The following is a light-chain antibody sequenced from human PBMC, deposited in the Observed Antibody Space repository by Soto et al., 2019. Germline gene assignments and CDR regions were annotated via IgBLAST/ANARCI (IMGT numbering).Light chain of an antibody. J-gene: IGLJ1*01. CDR2: GNS. V-gene: IGLV1-40*01. CDR3: NSYDSSLSGYV. Sequence: QSALTQPPSVSGAPGQRVTISCTGSSSNIGAGYDVHWYQQLPGTAPKLLIYGNSNRPSGVPDRFSGSKSGTSASLAITGLQAEDECDYYCNSYDSSLSGYVFGTGTKVTV. CDR1: SSNIGAGYD.